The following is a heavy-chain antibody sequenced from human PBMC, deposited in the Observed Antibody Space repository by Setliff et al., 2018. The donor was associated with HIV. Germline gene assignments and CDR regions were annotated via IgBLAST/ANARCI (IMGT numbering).Heavy chain of an antibody. CDR2: ITPISGTA. V-gene: IGHV1-69*13. CDR1: GGTFSSYA. D-gene: IGHD2-21*01. J-gene: IGHJ4*02. Sequence: ASVKVSCKASGGTFSSYAISWVRQAPGQGLVWMGGITPISGTANYAQKFQGRVTIAADESTSTAYMELYNLRSEDTAMYYCTRGRGIIGALVYWGQGTLVTVSS. CDR3: TRGRGIIGALVY.